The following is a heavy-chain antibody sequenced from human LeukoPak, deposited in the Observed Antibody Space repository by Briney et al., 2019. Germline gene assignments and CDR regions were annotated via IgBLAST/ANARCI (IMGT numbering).Heavy chain of an antibody. V-gene: IGHV3-30*02. CDR2: IRANGINT. Sequence: GGSLRLSCEVSGFSLTTDGILWGRQPAGKGLEWGAFIRANGINTYYGDYVKRRFRISSDISKRTLDLQMNRLTPDDTALYFSAKHRPLKGGFDPWGQGSLVIVSS. J-gene: IGHJ5*02. CDR1: GFSLTTDG. CDR3: AKHRPLKGGFDP. D-gene: IGHD3-16*01.